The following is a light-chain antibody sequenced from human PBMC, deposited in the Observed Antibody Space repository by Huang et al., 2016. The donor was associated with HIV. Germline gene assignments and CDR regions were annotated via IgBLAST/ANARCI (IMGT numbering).Light chain of an antibody. CDR1: QGISNR. J-gene: IGKJ4*01. Sequence: DIQMTQSPSVMSASVGDRVTISCRASQGISNRLVWFQQKPGRVPKRLIHDASSLESGVPTRFIGSGSGTEFTLTINSLQPEDFVTYYCLQHNGHPLTFGGGTRVEIK. V-gene: IGKV1-17*03. CDR3: LQHNGHPLT. CDR2: DAS.